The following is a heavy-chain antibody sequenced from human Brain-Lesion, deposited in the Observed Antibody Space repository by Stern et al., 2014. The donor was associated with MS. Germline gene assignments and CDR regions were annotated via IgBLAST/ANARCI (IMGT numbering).Heavy chain of an antibody. CDR1: GGSTSRRSYY. D-gene: IGHD1-14*01. J-gene: IGHJ6*02. CDR2: IYSSGNS. Sequence: QVQLVESGPGLVKPSQTLSLTCTVSGGSTSRRSYYWSWIRQPPGRGLEWIGSIYSSGNSFYNPSLKSRLTISLDTSKNQFSLRLTSVTATDTALYYCARGPREGKNIKPFFYAMDVGGQGPTVPVS. V-gene: IGHV4-30-4*01. CDR3: ARGPREGKNIKPFFYAMDV.